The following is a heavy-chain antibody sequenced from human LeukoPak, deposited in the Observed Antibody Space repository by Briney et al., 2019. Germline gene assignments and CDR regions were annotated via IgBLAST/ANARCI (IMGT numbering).Heavy chain of an antibody. D-gene: IGHD6-19*01. CDR1: GFTFSSYG. CDR3: AKDLGAAVAADY. J-gene: IGHJ4*02. V-gene: IGHV3-30*18. CDR2: ISYDGSYK. Sequence: PGGSLRLSCAASGFTFSSYGMHWVRQAPGKGLEWVAVISYDGSYKYYADSVKGRFTISRDNSKNTLYLQMNSLRAEDTAVYYCAKDLGAAVAADYWGQGTLVTVSS.